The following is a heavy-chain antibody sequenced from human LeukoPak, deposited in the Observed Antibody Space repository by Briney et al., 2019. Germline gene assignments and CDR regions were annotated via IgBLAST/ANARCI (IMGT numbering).Heavy chain of an antibody. CDR3: ARGVAVAGTWFDY. CDR1: GGSISSGDYY. V-gene: IGHV4-30-2*01. CDR2: IYHSGST. J-gene: IGHJ4*02. D-gene: IGHD6-19*01. Sequence: PSETLSLTCTVSGGSISSGDYYWSWIRQPPGKSLEWIGYIYHSGSTYYNPSLKSRVTISVDRSKNQFSLKLSSVTAADTAVYYCARGVAVAGTWFDYWGQGTLVTVSS.